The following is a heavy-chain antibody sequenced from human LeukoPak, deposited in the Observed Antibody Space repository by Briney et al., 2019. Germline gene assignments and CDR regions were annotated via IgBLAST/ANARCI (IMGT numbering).Heavy chain of an antibody. Sequence: PSETLSLTCTVSGGSMSSYYWSWIRQPPGKGLEWIGYIYYSGSTNYNPSLKSRVTISVDTSKNQFSLKLSSVTAADTAVYYCAREGYCTNGVCHAGYYFDYWGQGTLVTVSS. D-gene: IGHD2-8*01. V-gene: IGHV4-59*01. CDR3: AREGYCTNGVCHAGYYFDY. CDR1: GGSMSSYY. CDR2: IYYSGST. J-gene: IGHJ4*02.